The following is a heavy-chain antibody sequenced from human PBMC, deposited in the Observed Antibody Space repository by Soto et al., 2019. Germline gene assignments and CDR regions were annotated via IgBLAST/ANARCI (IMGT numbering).Heavy chain of an antibody. CDR2: INHSGST. Sequence: QVQLQQWGAGLLKPSETLSLTCAVYGGSFSGYYWSWIRQPPGKGLEWIGEINHSGSTNYNPSLKSQVTRTVDTSKNQFSLKLSSVTAADAAVYYCARGRITMIVVAIRAFDIWGQGTTVTVSS. CDR1: GGSFSGYY. V-gene: IGHV4-34*01. D-gene: IGHD3-22*01. CDR3: ARGRITMIVVAIRAFDI. J-gene: IGHJ3*02.